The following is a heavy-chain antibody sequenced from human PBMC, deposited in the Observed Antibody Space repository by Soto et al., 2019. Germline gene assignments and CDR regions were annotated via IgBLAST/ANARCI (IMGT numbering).Heavy chain of an antibody. J-gene: IGHJ6*02. V-gene: IGHV1-69*01. Sequence: QVQLVQSGAEVKKPGSSVKVFCKASGGTCSNYTISWVRQAPGQGLEWMGGIIPVFGTTDYEQKFQGRVTITADGSTSTAYMKLSRLRSADMAVYYCARSSPYIVVRKPTGNQNYYGMDVWGQGTTVTVSS. CDR2: IIPVFGTT. CDR3: ARSSPYIVVRKPTGNQNYYGMDV. D-gene: IGHD2-2*01. CDR1: GGTCSNYT.